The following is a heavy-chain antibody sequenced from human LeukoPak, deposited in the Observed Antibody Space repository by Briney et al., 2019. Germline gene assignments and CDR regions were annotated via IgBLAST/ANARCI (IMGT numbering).Heavy chain of an antibody. CDR2: IRSKANSYAT. CDR1: GFTFSGSA. V-gene: IGHV3-73*01. D-gene: IGHD4-17*01. J-gene: IGHJ6*03. CDR3: TRHSGDDYGDYTYYYYYMDV. Sequence: PGRSLRLSCAASGFTFSGSAMHWVRQASGKGLEWVGRIRSKANSYATAYAASVKGRFTISRDDSKNTAYLQMNSLKTEDTAVYYCTRHSGDDYGDYTYYYYYMDVWGKGTTVTVSS.